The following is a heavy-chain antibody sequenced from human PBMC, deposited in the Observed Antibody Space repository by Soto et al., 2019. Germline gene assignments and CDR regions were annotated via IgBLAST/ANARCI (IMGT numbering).Heavy chain of an antibody. V-gene: IGHV3-30*18. Sequence: QVQLVESRGGVVQPGRSLRLSCAASGFTFSSYGMHWVRQAPGKGLEWVAVISYDGSNKYYADSVKGRFTISRDNSKNTLYLQMNSLRAEDTAVYYCAKDYSQWGGGRYYYGMDVWGQGTTVTVSS. CDR2: ISYDGSNK. CDR3: AKDYSQWGGGRYYYGMDV. CDR1: GFTFSSYG. D-gene: IGHD1-26*01. J-gene: IGHJ6*02.